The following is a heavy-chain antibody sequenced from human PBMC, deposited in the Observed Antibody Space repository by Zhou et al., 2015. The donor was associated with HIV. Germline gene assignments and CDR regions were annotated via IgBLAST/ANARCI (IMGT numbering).Heavy chain of an antibody. Sequence: EVQLVESGGGLVPPGGSLRLACDTSEFTFSVYILYWFRQIPGKGLTWVSRIDADGHDKTYADSVRGRFTISRDNTKKTLDRLTVEDSGVYHCARAKLPGRQFDWLLSPPAYWGQGSRVSVSS. D-gene: IGHD3-9*01. CDR1: EFTFSVYI. CDR3: ARAKLPGRQFDWLLSPPAY. V-gene: IGHV3-74*03. J-gene: IGHJ4*02. CDR2: IDADGHDK.